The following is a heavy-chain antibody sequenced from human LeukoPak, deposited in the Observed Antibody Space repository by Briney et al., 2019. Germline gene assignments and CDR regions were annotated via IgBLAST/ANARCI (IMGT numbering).Heavy chain of an antibody. CDR1: GYTFTSYD. CDR2: ISAYNGNT. CDR3: ARGYDSSGYLAY. J-gene: IGHJ4*02. Sequence: ASVKVSCKASGYTFTSYDINWVRQATGQGLEWMGWISAYNGNTNYAQKLQGRVTITTDTSTSTAYMELRSLRSDDTAVYYCARGYDSSGYLAYWGQGTLVTVSS. D-gene: IGHD3-22*01. V-gene: IGHV1-18*01.